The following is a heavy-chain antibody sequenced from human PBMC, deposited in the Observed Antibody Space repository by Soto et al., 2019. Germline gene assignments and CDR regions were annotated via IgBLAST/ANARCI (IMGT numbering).Heavy chain of an antibody. J-gene: IGHJ4*02. D-gene: IGHD3-22*01. V-gene: IGHV3-21*01. CDR1: GFTFSSYS. CDR3: ARARGDSSGYYYYFDY. Sequence: EVPLVESGGGLVKPGGSLRLSCAASGFTFSSYSMNWVRQAPGKGLEWVSSISSSSSYIYYADSVKGRFTISRDNAKNSLYLQMNSLRAEDTAVYYCARARGDSSGYYYYFDYWGQGTLVTVSS. CDR2: ISSSSSYI.